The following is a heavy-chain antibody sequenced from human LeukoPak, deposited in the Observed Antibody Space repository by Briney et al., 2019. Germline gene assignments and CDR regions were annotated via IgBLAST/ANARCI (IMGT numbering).Heavy chain of an antibody. CDR3: ARHVGYGQGGFDY. Sequence: PSETLSLTCTVSGGSISSSSYYWGWIRQPPGKGLEWIGSIYYSGSTYYNPSLKCRVTISVDTSKNQFSLKLSSVTAADTAVYYCARHVGYGQGGFDYWGQGTLVTVSS. V-gene: IGHV4-39*01. J-gene: IGHJ4*02. D-gene: IGHD5-12*01. CDR1: GGSISSSSYY. CDR2: IYYSGST.